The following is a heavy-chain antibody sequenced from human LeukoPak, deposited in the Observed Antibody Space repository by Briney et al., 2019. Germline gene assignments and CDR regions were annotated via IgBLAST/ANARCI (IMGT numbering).Heavy chain of an antibody. CDR1: GFTFNDYT. CDR3: AVGRTDCISTTCYKTYFQH. V-gene: IGHV3-21*01. J-gene: IGHJ1*01. D-gene: IGHD2-2*02. CDR2: ISCSSSYI. Sequence: PGGSLRLSCAASGFTFNDYTMNWVRQPPGEGLGWVSSISCSSSYIYYSDSVKGRFTISRDNAKNSLYLQMNSLRAEDTAVYYCAVGRTDCISTTCYKTYFQHWGQGTLVTVSS.